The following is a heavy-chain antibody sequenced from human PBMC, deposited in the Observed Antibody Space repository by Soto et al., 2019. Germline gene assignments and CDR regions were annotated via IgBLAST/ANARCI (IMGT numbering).Heavy chain of an antibody. Sequence: SETLSLTCTVSGGSISSSSYYWGWIRQPPGKRLEWIGSIYYSGSTYYNPSLKSRVTISVDTSKNQFSLKLSSVTAADTAVYYCARSRGEDTAMPPDPWGQGTLVTVSS. D-gene: IGHD5-18*01. V-gene: IGHV4-39*01. CDR1: GGSISSSSYY. CDR2: IYYSGST. J-gene: IGHJ5*02. CDR3: ARSRGEDTAMPPDP.